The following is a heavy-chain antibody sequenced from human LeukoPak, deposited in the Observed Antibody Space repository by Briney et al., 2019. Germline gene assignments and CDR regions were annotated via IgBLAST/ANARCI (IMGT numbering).Heavy chain of an antibody. J-gene: IGHJ6*02. D-gene: IGHD4-17*01. Sequence: PGRSLRLSCTASGFTFGDYAMSWFRQAPGKGLEWVGFIRSKAYGGTTEYAASVKGRFTISRDDSKSIAYLQMNSLKTEDTAVYYCTRLMRDDYGDVLHYYYGMDVWGQGTTVTVSS. CDR1: GFTFGDYA. V-gene: IGHV3-49*03. CDR2: IRSKAYGGTT. CDR3: TRLMRDDYGDVLHYYYGMDV.